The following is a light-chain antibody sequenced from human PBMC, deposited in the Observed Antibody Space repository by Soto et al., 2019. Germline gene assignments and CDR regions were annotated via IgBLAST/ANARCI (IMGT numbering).Light chain of an antibody. Sequence: DIQMTQSPSSVSASVGDRVTITCRASQGVSGWSAWYQQKPGKAPKLLIYSVSSLQSGVPARFSGSGSGTDFALTISSLQPDDFATYYCQQANGFPVAFGGGTRVEIK. J-gene: IGKJ4*01. CDR2: SVS. CDR3: QQANGFPVA. V-gene: IGKV1-12*01. CDR1: QGVSGW.